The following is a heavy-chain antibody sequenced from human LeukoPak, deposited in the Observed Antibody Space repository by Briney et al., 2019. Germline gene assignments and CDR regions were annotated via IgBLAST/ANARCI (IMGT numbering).Heavy chain of an antibody. CDR3: AKNPVVPATPT. V-gene: IGHV3-23*01. J-gene: IGHJ4*02. CDR2: ISGRDGST. D-gene: IGHD2-15*01. Sequence: PGGSLRLSCTVSGFTVSSNSMSWVRQAPGKGLEWISGISGRDGSTYYVDSVKGRFTISRDNSKNTLYLQMNSLRAEDTAVYYCAKNPVVPATPTWGQGTLVTVSS. CDR1: GFTVSSNS.